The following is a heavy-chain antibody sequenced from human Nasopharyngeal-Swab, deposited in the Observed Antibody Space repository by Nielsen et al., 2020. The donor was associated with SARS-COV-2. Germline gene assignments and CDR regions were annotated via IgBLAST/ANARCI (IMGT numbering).Heavy chain of an antibody. CDR3: ARDRRDGYNYCYYYYMDV. V-gene: IGHV4-59*01. Sequence: WIRQPPGKGLEWIGYIYYSGSTNYNPSLKSRVTISVDTSKNQFSLKLSSVTAADTAVYYCARDRRDGYNYCYYYYMDVWGKGTTVTVSS. CDR2: IYYSGST. D-gene: IGHD5-24*01. J-gene: IGHJ6*03.